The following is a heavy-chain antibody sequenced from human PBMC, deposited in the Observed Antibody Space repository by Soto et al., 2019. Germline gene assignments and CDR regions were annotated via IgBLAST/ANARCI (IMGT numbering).Heavy chain of an antibody. CDR1: GFIFSSYS. Sequence: EVQLLESGGGLVQPGGSLRLSCAASGFIFSSYSMSWVRQAPGKGLEWVSGISGSGASTYYADSVRGRSTISRDNSKNTLYLQMNSLRAEDTAVYYCAKDLTRFLEWLPLDYWGQGTLVTVSS. V-gene: IGHV3-23*01. D-gene: IGHD3-3*01. CDR2: ISGSGAST. CDR3: AKDLTRFLEWLPLDY. J-gene: IGHJ4*02.